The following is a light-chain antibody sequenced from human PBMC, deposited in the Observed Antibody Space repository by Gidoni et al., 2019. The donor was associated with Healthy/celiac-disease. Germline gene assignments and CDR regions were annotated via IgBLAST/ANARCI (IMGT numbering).Light chain of an antibody. CDR3: QQRYSTPRT. V-gene: IGKV1-39*01. Sequence: DIQMTQSTSSLSASVGDRVTITCRASQSISSYLNWYQQKPGQAPKLLIYAASSLQSGVPSRFSGSGSGTDFTLTISSLQPEDFAIYYCQQRYSTPRTFGQGTKLEIK. J-gene: IGKJ2*02. CDR2: AAS. CDR1: QSISSY.